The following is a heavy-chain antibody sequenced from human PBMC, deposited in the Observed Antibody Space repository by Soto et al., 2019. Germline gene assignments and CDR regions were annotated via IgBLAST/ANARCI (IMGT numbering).Heavy chain of an antibody. V-gene: IGHV4-31*03. D-gene: IGHD3-3*01. CDR2: IYYSGST. CDR3: ASFRYPRPYYDFWSGYYGMDV. CDR1: GGSISSGGYY. J-gene: IGHJ6*02. Sequence: QVQLQELGPGLVKPSQTLSLTCTVSGGSISSGGYYWSWIRQHPGKGLEWIGYIYYSGSTYYNPSLKSRVTISVDTSKNQFSLKLSSVTAADTAVYYCASFRYPRPYYDFWSGYYGMDVWGQGTTVTVSS.